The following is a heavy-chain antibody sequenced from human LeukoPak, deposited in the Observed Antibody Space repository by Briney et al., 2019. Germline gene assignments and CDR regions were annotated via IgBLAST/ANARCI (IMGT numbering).Heavy chain of an antibody. D-gene: IGHD5-18*01. J-gene: IGHJ4*02. CDR1: GFTFSSYE. V-gene: IGHV3-48*03. Sequence: GGSLRLSCAASGFTFSSYEMNWVRQAPGKGLEWVSYISSSGSTIYYADSAKGRFTISRDNAKNSLYLQMNTLRAEDTPVYYCARDANTAMANFDYWGQGTLVTVSS. CDR2: ISSSGSTI. CDR3: ARDANTAMANFDY.